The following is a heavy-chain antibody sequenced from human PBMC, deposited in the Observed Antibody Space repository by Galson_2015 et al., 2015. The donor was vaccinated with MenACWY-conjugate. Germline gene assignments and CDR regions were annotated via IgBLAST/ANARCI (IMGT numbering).Heavy chain of an antibody. CDR2: IGTAGDP. V-gene: IGHV3-13*05. J-gene: IGHJ4*02. D-gene: IGHD6-13*01. CDR1: GFTFSNYD. Sequence: SLRLSCAVSGFTFSNYDMHWVRQSTGKGLEWVSGIGTAGDPNYSDSVKGRFTISRENAKKSLFLQMNSLRPGDTAVYYCVRGGSSSYYFDYWGQGALVTVSS. CDR3: VRGGSSSYYFDY.